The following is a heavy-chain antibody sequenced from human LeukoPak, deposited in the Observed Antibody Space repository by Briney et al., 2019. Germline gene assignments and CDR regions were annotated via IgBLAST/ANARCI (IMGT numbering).Heavy chain of an antibody. J-gene: IGHJ3*02. D-gene: IGHD6-13*01. CDR1: GGSIGIYC. CDR3: ARDLATAATADRAFDI. CDR2: IYYSGST. Sequence: PSETLSLTCTVSGGSIGIYCASWIRHPPGTGLEWIGYIYYSGSTNYNPSLKNRVTISVDTSKNQFSLKLSSVTAADTAVYYCARDLATAATADRAFDIWGPGTMVTVSS. V-gene: IGHV4-59*01.